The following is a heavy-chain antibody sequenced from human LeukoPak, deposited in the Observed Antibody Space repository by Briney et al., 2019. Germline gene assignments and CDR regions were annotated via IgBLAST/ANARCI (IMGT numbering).Heavy chain of an antibody. Sequence: GRSLRLSCAASGFTFSSYGMHWVRQAPGKGLEWVAVISYDGSNKYYADSVKGRFTISRDNSKNTLYLQMNSLRAEDTAVYYCARDLGEGWFDPWGQGTLVTVSS. CDR3: ARDLGEGWFDP. CDR1: GFTFSSYG. V-gene: IGHV3-30*03. CDR2: ISYDGSNK. D-gene: IGHD1-26*01. J-gene: IGHJ5*02.